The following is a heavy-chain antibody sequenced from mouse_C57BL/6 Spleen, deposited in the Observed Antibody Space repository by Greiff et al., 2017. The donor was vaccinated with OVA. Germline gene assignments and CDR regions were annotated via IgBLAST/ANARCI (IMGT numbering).Heavy chain of an antibody. V-gene: IGHV5-17*01. D-gene: IGHD2-3*01. J-gene: IGHJ1*03. CDR2: ISSGSSTI. Sequence: DVKLVESGGGLVQPGGSLKLSCAASGFTFSDYGMHWVRQAPEKGLEWVAYISSGSSTIYYADTVKGRFTISRDNAKNTLFLQMTSLRSEDKATYYCSRQGYYVGYFDVWGTGTTVTVSA. CDR3: SRQGYYVGYFDV. CDR1: GFTFSDYG.